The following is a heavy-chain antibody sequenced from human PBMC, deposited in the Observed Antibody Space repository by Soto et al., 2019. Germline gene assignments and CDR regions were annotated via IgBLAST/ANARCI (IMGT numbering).Heavy chain of an antibody. V-gene: IGHV3-23*01. D-gene: IGHD1-1*01. CDR3: AKQQGPGTPYYYAMDV. CDR2: IRSSGDGT. CDR1: GFTFSTYA. Sequence: GGSLRLSCAASGFTFSTYAMSWVRQAPGKGLEWVSVIRSSGDGTYYADSVKGRFTISRDNSKNTLYMQMNSLRAEDTAVYYCAKQQGPGTPYYYAMDVWGQGTTVTVSS. J-gene: IGHJ6*02.